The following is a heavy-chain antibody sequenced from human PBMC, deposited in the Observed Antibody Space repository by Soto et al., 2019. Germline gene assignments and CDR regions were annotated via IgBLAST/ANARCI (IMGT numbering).Heavy chain of an antibody. CDR2: ISASTRNT. Sequence: ASVNVSCKASGYTLSGYATSWVRRAPGQGHEWMGWISASTRNTDQAQNFQGRVILTLDTSTNTAYMELRSLRSDDTAVYYCARFYYGIVDGSDLPDYWGQGTLVTVSA. V-gene: IGHV1-18*01. D-gene: IGHD3-9*01. CDR3: ARFYYGIVDGSDLPDY. J-gene: IGHJ4*02. CDR1: GYTLSGYA.